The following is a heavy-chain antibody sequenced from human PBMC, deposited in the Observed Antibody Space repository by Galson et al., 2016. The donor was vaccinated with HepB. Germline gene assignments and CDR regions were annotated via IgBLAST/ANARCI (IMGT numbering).Heavy chain of an antibody. D-gene: IGHD6-13*01. CDR1: GFTFRSYD. CDR3: ARIARGSSYTLGYFDL. Sequence: SMRLSCAASGFTFRSYDMSWVRQSTGTALEWVAAIGTLHDSFFPDSVQGRFSISRENVKNSLYLQLNRLRAGDTAVYYCARIARGSSYTLGYFDLWGRGTLVTVSS. CDR2: IGTLHDS. J-gene: IGHJ2*01. V-gene: IGHV3-13*04.